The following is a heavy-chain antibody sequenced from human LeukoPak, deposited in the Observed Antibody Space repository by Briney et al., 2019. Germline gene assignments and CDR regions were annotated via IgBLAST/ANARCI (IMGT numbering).Heavy chain of an antibody. CDR2: INQDGSEK. J-gene: IGHJ4*02. CDR3: ARDRALYDSRRGYYYTEDDY. CDR1: GFTFSSYW. V-gene: IGHV3-7*01. D-gene: IGHD3-22*01. Sequence: ETGGSLRLSCAASGFTFSSYWMSWVRQAPGKGLEWVANINQDGSEKYYVDSVKGRFTISRDNAKSSLYLQMNSLRVDDTAVYYCARDRALYDSRRGYYYTEDDYWGQGTLVTVSS.